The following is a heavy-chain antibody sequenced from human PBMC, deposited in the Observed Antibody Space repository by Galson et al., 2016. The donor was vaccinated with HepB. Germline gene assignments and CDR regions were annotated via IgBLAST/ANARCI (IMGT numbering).Heavy chain of an antibody. V-gene: IGHV3-21*01. CDR2: ISGGSNFI. D-gene: IGHD3-16*01. J-gene: IGHJ5*02. Sequence: SLRLSCAASGFTFSSYAMHWVRQAPGKGLEWVSSISGGSNFINYAHSVKGRFTISREHAKNSLYLQMNSLRAEDTAVYYCAREGYYASGSMLPWFDPWGQGTLVTVSS. CDR3: AREGYYASGSMLPWFDP. CDR1: GFTFSSYA.